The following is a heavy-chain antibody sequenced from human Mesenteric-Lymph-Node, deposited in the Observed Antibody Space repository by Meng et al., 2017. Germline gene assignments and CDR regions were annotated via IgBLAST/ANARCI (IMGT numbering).Heavy chain of an antibody. V-gene: IGHV4-34*11. CDR1: GGSFSGYY. J-gene: IGHJ4*02. CDR3: ARGRITGTARSFFDY. Sequence: SETLSLTCAVYGGSFSGYYWSWIRQPPGKGLEYIGSVHYSGGTYYNPSLTSRATMSVDTSRDHFSLNLNAVTAADTAIYHCARGRITGTARSFFDYWGQGTLVTVSS. D-gene: IGHD1-20*01. CDR2: VHYSGGT.